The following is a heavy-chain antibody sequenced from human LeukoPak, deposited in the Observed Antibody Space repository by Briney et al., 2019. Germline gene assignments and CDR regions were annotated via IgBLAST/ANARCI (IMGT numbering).Heavy chain of an antibody. J-gene: IGHJ5*02. CDR2: TYYRSTWYN. V-gene: IGHV6-1*01. D-gene: IGHD2-2*01. CDR3: ARRLTQYDCFDP. CDR1: GDSISRNTIT. Sequence: SQTLSLTCAISGDSISRNTITWNWIRQSPSGGLEWLGRTYYRSTWYNDYAVSVRGRITVNPDTSKNQFSLRLNSVTPEDTAVYYCARRLTQYDCFDPWGQGILVTVSS.